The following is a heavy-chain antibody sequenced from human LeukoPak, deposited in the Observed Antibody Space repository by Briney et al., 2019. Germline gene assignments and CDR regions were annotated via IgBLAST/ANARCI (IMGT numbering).Heavy chain of an antibody. Sequence: SETLSLTCTVSGGSLTSGDYYWSWIRQPPGKGLECIGYIYYSGSTYYNPSLKSRVTISLDTSKNQFSLKLSSVTAADTAVYYCASTINNDYGDYGRFDYWGQGTLVTVSS. CDR1: GGSLTSGDYY. J-gene: IGHJ4*02. D-gene: IGHD4-17*01. CDR3: ASTINNDYGDYGRFDY. CDR2: IYYSGST. V-gene: IGHV4-30-4*08.